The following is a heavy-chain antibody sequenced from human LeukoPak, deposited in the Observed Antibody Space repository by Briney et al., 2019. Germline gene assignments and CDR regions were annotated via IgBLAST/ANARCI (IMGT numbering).Heavy chain of an antibody. V-gene: IGHV3-53*05. CDR1: GFTVSSNY. J-gene: IGHJ4*02. Sequence: GGSLRLSCAASGFTVSSNYMSWVRQAPGKGLEWVSVIYSGGSTYYADSVKGRFTISRDNSKNTLYLQMNSLRAEDTAVYYCAKDKGSNTAMDYYFDYWGQGTLVTVSS. CDR2: IYSGGST. D-gene: IGHD5-18*01. CDR3: AKDKGSNTAMDYYFDY.